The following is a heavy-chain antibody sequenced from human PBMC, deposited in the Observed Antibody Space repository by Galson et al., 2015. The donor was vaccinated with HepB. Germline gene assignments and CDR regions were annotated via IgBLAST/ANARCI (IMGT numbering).Heavy chain of an antibody. D-gene: IGHD3-10*01. J-gene: IGHJ6*03. Sequence: SLRLSCAASGFTFSRYSMNWVRQAPGKGLEWVSSISSSSSYIYYADSVKGRFTISRDNAKNSLYLQMNSLRAEDTAVYYCARVRVSYYYYYMVVWGKGTTVTVSS. V-gene: IGHV3-21*01. CDR3: ARVRVSYYYYYMVV. CDR2: ISSSSSYI. CDR1: GFTFSRYS.